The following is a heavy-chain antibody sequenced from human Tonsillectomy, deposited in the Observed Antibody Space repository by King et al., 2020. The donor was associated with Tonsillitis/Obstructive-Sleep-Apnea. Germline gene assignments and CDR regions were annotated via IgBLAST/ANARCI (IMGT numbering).Heavy chain of an antibody. Sequence: QLQESGPGLVKPSETLSLTCTVSGASISSYYWSWIRQPPGKGLAWIGYIYYSGSTNYNPSLKSRVTISVDTSKNQFSLKLSSVTAADTAVYYCATYYYASGVDIWGQGTMVTVSS. CDR2: IYYSGST. V-gene: IGHV4-59*01. J-gene: IGHJ3*02. CDR3: ATYYYASGVDI. D-gene: IGHD3-10*01. CDR1: GASISSYY.